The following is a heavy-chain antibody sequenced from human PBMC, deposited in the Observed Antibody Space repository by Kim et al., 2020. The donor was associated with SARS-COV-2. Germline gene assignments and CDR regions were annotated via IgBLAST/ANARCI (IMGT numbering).Heavy chain of an antibody. CDR1: GFTFSSYA. CDR3: AKVGVLLWFGESYYFDY. J-gene: IGHJ4*02. D-gene: IGHD3-10*01. CDR2: ISGSGGST. V-gene: IGHV3-23*01. Sequence: GGSLRLSCAASGFTFSSYAMSWVRQAPGKGLEWVSAISGSGGSTYYADSVKGRFTISRDNSKNTLYLQMNSLRAEDTAVYYCAKVGVLLWFGESYYFDYWGQGTLVTVSS.